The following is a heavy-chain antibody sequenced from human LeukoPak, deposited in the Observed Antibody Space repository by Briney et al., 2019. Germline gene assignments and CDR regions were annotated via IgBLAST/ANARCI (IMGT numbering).Heavy chain of an antibody. V-gene: IGHV3-9*03. J-gene: IGHJ3*02. D-gene: IGHD4-11*01. CDR1: GFTFSAYW. CDR3: AKGNDYTPQNAFDI. CDR2: ISWNSGSI. Sequence: GGSLRLSCAASGFTFSAYWMHWVRQAPGKGLEWVSGISWNSGSIGYADSVKGRFTISRDNAKNSLYLQMNSLRAEDMALYYCAKGNDYTPQNAFDIWGQGTMVTVSS.